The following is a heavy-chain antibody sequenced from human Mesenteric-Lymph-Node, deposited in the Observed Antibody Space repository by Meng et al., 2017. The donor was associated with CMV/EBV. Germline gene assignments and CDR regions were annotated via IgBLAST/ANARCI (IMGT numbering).Heavy chain of an antibody. CDR1: GFTFDDYA. J-gene: IGHJ4*02. CDR2: ISWNSVGI. D-gene: IGHD3-16*01. Sequence: LTCAASGFTFDDYAMHWVRQAPGKGLEWVSGISWNSVGIGYADSVKGRFTISRDNAKNSLYLQMNSLRPEDTALYYCANGRALRGVDYWGQGTLVTVSS. CDR3: ANGRALRGVDY. V-gene: IGHV3-9*01.